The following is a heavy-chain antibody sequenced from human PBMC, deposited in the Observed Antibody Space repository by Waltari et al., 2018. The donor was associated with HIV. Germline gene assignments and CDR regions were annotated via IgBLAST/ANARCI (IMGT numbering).Heavy chain of an antibody. Sequence: QVQLVESGGGVVHPGASLSVSCAASGFIFTNYAMHWVRQAPGKGLEWVALMSYDGRNTFYRDSVKGRFTVSRDISNNTLYLQMNSLRPDDAGVYYCAKQYASGTYYLHDAFDWWGQGTVVAVSS. CDR2: MSYDGRNT. J-gene: IGHJ3*01. CDR1: GFIFTNYA. D-gene: IGHD3-10*02. V-gene: IGHV3-30*18. CDR3: AKQYASGTYYLHDAFDW.